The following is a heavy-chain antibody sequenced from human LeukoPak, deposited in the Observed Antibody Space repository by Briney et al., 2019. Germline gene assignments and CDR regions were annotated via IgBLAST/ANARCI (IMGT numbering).Heavy chain of an antibody. V-gene: IGHV4-59*11. D-gene: IGHD3-3*01. CDR1: GGSISSHY. CDR3: ARGSKLRFLEWLYDAFDI. Sequence: PSETLSLTCTVSGGSISSHYWSWIRQPPGKGLEWIGYIYYSGSTNYNPSLKSRVTTSVDTSKNQFSLKLSSVTAADTAVYYCARGSKLRFLEWLYDAFDIWGQGTMVTVSS. J-gene: IGHJ3*02. CDR2: IYYSGST.